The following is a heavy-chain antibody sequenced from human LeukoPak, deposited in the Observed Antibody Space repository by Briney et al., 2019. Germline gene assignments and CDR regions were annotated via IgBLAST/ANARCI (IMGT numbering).Heavy chain of an antibody. CDR2: INSDGSST. J-gene: IGHJ1*01. Sequence: GGSLRLSCAASGFTFSSYWMHWVRQAPGKGLVWVSRINSDGSSTSYADSVKGRFTISRDNARDTVYLQMNSLSIEDTAVYFCGSGITEEDSVAIEHWGQGTLVTVSS. D-gene: IGHD1-14*01. V-gene: IGHV3-74*01. CDR3: GSGITEEDSVAIEH. CDR1: GFTFSSYW.